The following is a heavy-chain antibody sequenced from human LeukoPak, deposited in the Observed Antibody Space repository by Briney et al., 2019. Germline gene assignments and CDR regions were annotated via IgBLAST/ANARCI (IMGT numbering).Heavy chain of an antibody. Sequence: ASVKVSCKASGYTFTSYAMNWVRQAPGQGLEWMGWISAYNGNTKYVQKLQGRVTMTTDTSTSTAYMELRSLRSDDTAMYYCARDYGDLGYYMDVWGKGTTVTISS. D-gene: IGHD4-17*01. V-gene: IGHV1-18*01. J-gene: IGHJ6*03. CDR2: ISAYNGNT. CDR3: ARDYGDLGYYMDV. CDR1: GYTFTSYA.